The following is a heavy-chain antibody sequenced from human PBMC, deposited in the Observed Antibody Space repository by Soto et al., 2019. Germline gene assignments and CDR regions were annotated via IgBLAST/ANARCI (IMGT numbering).Heavy chain of an antibody. D-gene: IGHD3-3*01. CDR3: AADPGITIFGVVTLKYYYDGMDV. Sequence: SVKVSCKASVFTFTSSAVQWVRQARGQRLEWIGWIVVGSGNTNYAQKFQERVTITRDISTSTSYMELSSLRSEYTAVYYCAADPGITIFGVVTLKYYYDGMDVWGQGATVTVSS. CDR2: IVVGSGNT. V-gene: IGHV1-58*01. CDR1: VFTFTSSA. J-gene: IGHJ6*02.